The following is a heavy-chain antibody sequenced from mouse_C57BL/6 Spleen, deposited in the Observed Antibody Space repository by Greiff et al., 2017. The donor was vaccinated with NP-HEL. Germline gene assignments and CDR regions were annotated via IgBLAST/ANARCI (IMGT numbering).Heavy chain of an antibody. Sequence: EVMLVESGGGLVQPGGSLSLSCAASGFTFTDYYMSWVRQPPGKALEWLGFIRNKANGYTTEYSAYVKGRFTISRDNSQSILYLQMNALRAEDSATYYCARSNIATVVAYYFDYWGQGTTLTVSS. CDR2: IRNKANGYTT. D-gene: IGHD1-1*01. J-gene: IGHJ2*01. CDR1: GFTFTDYY. V-gene: IGHV7-3*01. CDR3: ARSNIATVVAYYFDY.